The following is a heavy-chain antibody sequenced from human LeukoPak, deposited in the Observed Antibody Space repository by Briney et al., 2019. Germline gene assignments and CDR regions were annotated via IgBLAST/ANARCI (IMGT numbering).Heavy chain of an antibody. CDR2: INPNSGAT. J-gene: IGHJ3*02. V-gene: IGHV1-2*02. Sequence: GASVKVSCKASGYTLTGYYMHWVRQAPGQGLEWMGWINPNSGATNYAQKFQGRVTMTRDTSISTAYMELNRLRSDDTAVYYCARVGVRWELPSSFDIWGQGTMVTVSS. CDR1: GYTLTGYY. D-gene: IGHD1-26*01. CDR3: ARVGVRWELPSSFDI.